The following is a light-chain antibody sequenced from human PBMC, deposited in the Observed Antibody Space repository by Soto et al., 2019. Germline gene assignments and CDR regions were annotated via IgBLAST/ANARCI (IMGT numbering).Light chain of an antibody. CDR2: EAS. V-gene: IGLV2-8*01. CDR3: GSYAGGNNPYV. J-gene: IGLJ1*01. CDR1: SSDVGTYIY. Sequence: QSALTQPPSASGSSGQSVTLSCTGISSDVGTYIYVSWYQHHPGKAPKLIIYEASKRPSGVPDRFSGSKSGDTASLTVSGLQAEDEADYYCGSYAGGNNPYVFGTGTKLTVL.